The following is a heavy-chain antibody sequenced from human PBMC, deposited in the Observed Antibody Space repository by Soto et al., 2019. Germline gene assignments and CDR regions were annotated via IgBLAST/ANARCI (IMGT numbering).Heavy chain of an antibody. CDR2: IYYSGST. CDR1: GGSISNYY. Sequence: PSETLSLTCTVSGGSISNYYWSWIRQPPGKGLEWIGYIYYSGSTNYNPSLKSRVTISVDTSKNQFSLKLSSVTAADTAVYYCARRYGPGFEYWGQGTLVTVSS. J-gene: IGHJ4*02. CDR3: ARRYGPGFEY. V-gene: IGHV4-59*08. D-gene: IGHD4-17*01.